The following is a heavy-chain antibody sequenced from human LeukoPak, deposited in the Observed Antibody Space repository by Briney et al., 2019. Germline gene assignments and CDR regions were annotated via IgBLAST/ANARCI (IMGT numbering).Heavy chain of an antibody. D-gene: IGHD3-9*01. CDR1: GGSISSSSYY. V-gene: IGHV4-39*01. CDR3: ARQRYFDWLSPFDY. CDR2: IYYSGST. Sequence: SETLSLTCTVSGGSISSSSYYWGWIRQPPGKGLEWIGSIYYSGSTYHNPSLKSRVTISVDTSKNQFSLKLSSVTAADTAVYYCARQRYFDWLSPFDYWGQGTLVTVSS. J-gene: IGHJ4*02.